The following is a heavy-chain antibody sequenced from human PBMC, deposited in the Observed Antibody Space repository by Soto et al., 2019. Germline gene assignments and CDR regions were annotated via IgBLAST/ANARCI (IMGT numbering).Heavy chain of an antibody. D-gene: IGHD2-8*02. CDR3: TGEVASGY. J-gene: IGHJ4*02. V-gene: IGHV3-30*03. CDR2: ISRDGRTT. Sequence: QVQLEESGGGVVQPGRSLRLSCAVSGFTVSSYGMHWVRQAPGKGLEWVAVISRDGRTTFYADSVKGRFTISKDNSRNTLFLEMNSLRVDDMAVFYCTGEVASGYWCQGTLVTVSS. CDR1: GFTVSSYG.